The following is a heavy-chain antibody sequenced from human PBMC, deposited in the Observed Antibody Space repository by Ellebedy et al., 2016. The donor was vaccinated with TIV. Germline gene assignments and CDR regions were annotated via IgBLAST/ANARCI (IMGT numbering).Heavy chain of an antibody. J-gene: IGHJ6*02. D-gene: IGHD3-10*01. CDR1: GGSISTYF. Sequence: SETLSLTXTVSGGSISTYFWSWIRQPAGKGLEWIGRIYGSGNTNYNPSYNPSLKSRVTMSIDTSNNQFSLKLGSVTAADTAVYYCARERVDVSMVRGLRYYYYYGIHVWGQGTTVTVSS. V-gene: IGHV4-4*07. CDR2: IYGSGNT. CDR3: ARERVDVSMVRGLRYYYYYGIHV.